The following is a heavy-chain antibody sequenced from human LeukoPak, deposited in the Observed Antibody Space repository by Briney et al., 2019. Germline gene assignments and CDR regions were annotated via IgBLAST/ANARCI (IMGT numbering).Heavy chain of an antibody. Sequence: WVRQPPGKGLEWIGYIYYSGSTFYNPSLKSRITISVDTSKQRFSLKLSSVTAGDTAVYYCARVRRGTMVRGVSGWFDPWGQGTLVTVSS. CDR2: IYYSGST. CDR3: ARVRRGTMVRGVSGWFDP. V-gene: IGHV4-30-4*08. D-gene: IGHD3-10*01. J-gene: IGHJ5*02.